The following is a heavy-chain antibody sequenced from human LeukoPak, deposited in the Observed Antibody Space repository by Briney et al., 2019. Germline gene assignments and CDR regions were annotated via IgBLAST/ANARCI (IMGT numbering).Heavy chain of an antibody. D-gene: IGHD2-2*02. CDR3: ARDVRYCSSTSCYRDAFDI. CDR2: INDSGST. CDR1: GGSFSGYS. J-gene: IGHJ3*02. V-gene: IGHV4-34*01. Sequence: SETLSLTCAVYGGSFSGYSWTWIRQTPGKGLEWIGEINDSGSTNCNPSLKFRVTISVDTSKSQFSLRLGSVTAADTAVYYCARDVRYCSSTSCYRDAFDIWGQGTMVTVSS.